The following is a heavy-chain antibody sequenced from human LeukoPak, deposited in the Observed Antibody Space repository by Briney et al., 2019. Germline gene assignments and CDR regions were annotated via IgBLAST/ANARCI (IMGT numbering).Heavy chain of an antibody. Sequence: GGSLRLSCAASGFTFDDYAMHWVRQAPGKGLEWVSGISWNSGGIAYADSVKGRFTISRDNAKNSLYLQMNSLRAEDTALYYCAKGLTGSRSNYYYYSGMDVWAQGPTVTVSS. CDR2: ISWNSGGI. J-gene: IGHJ6*02. V-gene: IGHV3-9*01. CDR1: GFTFDDYA. D-gene: IGHD1-20*01. CDR3: AKGLTGSRSNYYYYSGMDV.